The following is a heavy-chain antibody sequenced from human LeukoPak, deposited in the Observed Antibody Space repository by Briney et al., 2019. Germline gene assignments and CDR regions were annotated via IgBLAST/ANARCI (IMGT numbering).Heavy chain of an antibody. CDR3: ARGGDIVVVPAATPFEY. CDR2: IIPIFGTA. V-gene: IGHV1-69*13. CDR1: GGTFSSYA. D-gene: IGHD2-2*02. J-gene: IGHJ4*02. Sequence: SVKVSCKASGGTFSSYAISWVRQAPGQGLEWMGGIIPIFGTANYAQKFQGRVTITADESTSTAYMELSSLRSEDTAVYYCARGGDIVVVPAATPFEYWGQGTLVTVSS.